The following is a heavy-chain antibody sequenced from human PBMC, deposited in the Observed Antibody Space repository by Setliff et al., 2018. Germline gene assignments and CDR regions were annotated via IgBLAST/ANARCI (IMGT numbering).Heavy chain of an antibody. V-gene: IGHV4-61*05. CDR2: IYHDGNT. CDR3: ARGGGGYHAAS. J-gene: IGHJ5*02. Sequence: PSETLSLTCTVSGDSISSRRNYWSWVRQPPGKGLEWIGHIYHDGNTKSYPSVHFNQSLKSRVTMSVDKSKNHFSLELTSVTAADTAVYYCARGGGGYHAASWGQGILVTVSS. D-gene: IGHD2-2*01. CDR1: GDSISSRRNY.